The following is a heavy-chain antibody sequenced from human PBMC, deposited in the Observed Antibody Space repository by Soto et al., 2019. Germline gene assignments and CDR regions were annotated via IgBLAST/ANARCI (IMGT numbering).Heavy chain of an antibody. CDR3: ASYWHPGTFDI. CDR1: AFTFSGYW. Sequence: VLLVESGGDLVQPGGHLTLSCAASAFTFSGYWMAWVRQPPGKGLEWVANIKEDGSEKYYPVSVKGRFTISRDNAENSLLLQMNSLRAEHTAVYYCASYWHPGTFDIWGLGTMVTVSS. D-gene: IGHD2-8*02. V-gene: IGHV3-7*01. CDR2: IKEDGSEK. J-gene: IGHJ3*02.